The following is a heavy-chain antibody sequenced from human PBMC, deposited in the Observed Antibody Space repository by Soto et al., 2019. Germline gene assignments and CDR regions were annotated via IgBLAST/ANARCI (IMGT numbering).Heavy chain of an antibody. CDR2: IDDTGST. CDR1: GDSISSSY. Sequence: SETLSLTCTVSGDSISSSYWNWIRQAPGKGLEWIGYIDDTGSTNYNPPLKSRVTLSVDPSNNQYSLKLSSVTAADTAVYYCARGVLEWLLRDSYYYYMDVWGKGTTVTVSS. CDR3: ARGVLEWLLRDSYYYYMDV. J-gene: IGHJ6*03. D-gene: IGHD3-3*01. V-gene: IGHV4-59*01.